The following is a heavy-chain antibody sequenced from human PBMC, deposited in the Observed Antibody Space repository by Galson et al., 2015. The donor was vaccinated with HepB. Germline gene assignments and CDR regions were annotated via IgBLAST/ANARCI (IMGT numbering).Heavy chain of an antibody. CDR3: AREQGSFDI. V-gene: IGHV1-46*03. J-gene: IGHJ3*02. CDR1: GYTFTSYL. Sequence: SVKVSCKASGYTFTSYLMHWVREAPGQGLEWMGIIIPSDGTTSYSQNFQGRVTMTRDTSTSTVYMELSSLTSEDTAVYYCAREQGSFDIWGQGTMVTVSS. CDR2: IIPSDGTT.